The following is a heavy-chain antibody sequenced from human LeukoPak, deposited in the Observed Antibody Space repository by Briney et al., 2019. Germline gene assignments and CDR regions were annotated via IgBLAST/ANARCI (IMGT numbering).Heavy chain of an antibody. D-gene: IGHD1-1*01. J-gene: IGHJ4*02. Sequence: PGGSLRLSCAASGFTFSSYAMTWVRQAPGKGLEWVSTVSTSGGGTYYADSVKGRFTISRDSSKNTLYLQMNSLRAEDTAVYYCAKRYNSEYLAPVQNWGQGTLVTVSS. CDR2: VSTSGGGT. CDR3: AKRYNSEYLAPVQN. V-gene: IGHV3-23*01. CDR1: GFTFSSYA.